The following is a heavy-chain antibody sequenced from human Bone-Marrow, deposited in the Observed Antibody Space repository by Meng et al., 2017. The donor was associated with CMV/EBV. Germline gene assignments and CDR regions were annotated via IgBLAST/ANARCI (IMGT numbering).Heavy chain of an antibody. D-gene: IGHD6-13*01. CDR1: GGSFSGYY. J-gene: IGHJ6*02. CDR3: ARVVAAAGTRGPYYYYGMDV. CDR2: INHSGST. Sequence: GSLRLSCAVYGGSFSGYYWSWIRQPPGKGLEWIGEINHSGSTNYNPSLKSRVTISVDTSKNQFSLKLSSVTAADTAVYYCARVVAAAGTRGPYYYYGMDVWGQGTTVTVSS. V-gene: IGHV4-34*01.